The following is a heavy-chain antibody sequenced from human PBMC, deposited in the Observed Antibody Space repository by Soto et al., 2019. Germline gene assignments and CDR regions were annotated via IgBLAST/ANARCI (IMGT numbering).Heavy chain of an antibody. CDR1: GLTFSSFA. D-gene: IGHD2-21*02. V-gene: IGHV3-23*01. CDR3: AKDRSLNGGDSNGYFDY. CDR2: ISDGGVKT. Sequence: PGGSLRLSCAASGLTFSSFAMSWVRQAPGKGLEWVSVISDGGVKTYYADSVKGRFSISRDNSKNTLYLQMNSLRDDDTAVYHCAKDRSLNGGDSNGYFDYWGRGTLVTVSS. J-gene: IGHJ4*02.